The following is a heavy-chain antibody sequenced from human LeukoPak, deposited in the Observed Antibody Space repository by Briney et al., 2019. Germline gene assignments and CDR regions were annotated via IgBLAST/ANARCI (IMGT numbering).Heavy chain of an antibody. CDR1: GYTFTGYY. CDR2: ISAYNGNT. D-gene: IGHD5-24*01. J-gene: IGHJ4*02. V-gene: IGHV1-18*04. CDR3: ARDSRDGYIFDY. Sequence: ASVKVSCKASGYTFTGYYMHWVRQAPGQGLEWMGWISAYNGNTKYPQKLQGRVTMTTDTSTSTAYMELRSLRSDDTAVYYCARDSRDGYIFDYWGQGTLVTVSS.